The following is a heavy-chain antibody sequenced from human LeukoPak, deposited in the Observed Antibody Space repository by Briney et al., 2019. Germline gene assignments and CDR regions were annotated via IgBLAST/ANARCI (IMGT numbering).Heavy chain of an antibody. CDR1: GYTFTGYY. J-gene: IGHJ5*02. V-gene: IGHV1-2*02. Sequence: ASVKVSCKASGYTFTGYYMHWVRQAPGQGLEWMGWINPNSGGTNYAQKFQGRVTMTRDTSISTAYMELSRLRSDDTAVYYCARGGRGYCSSTSCYGWFDPWGQGTLVTVSS. CDR3: ARGGRGYCSSTSCYGWFDP. CDR2: INPNSGGT. D-gene: IGHD2-2*01.